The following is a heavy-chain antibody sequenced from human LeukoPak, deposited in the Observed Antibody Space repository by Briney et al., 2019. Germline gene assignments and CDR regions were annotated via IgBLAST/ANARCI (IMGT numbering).Heavy chain of an antibody. J-gene: IGHJ1*01. CDR1: GFTFDDYA. CDR2: INWNSGSI. CDR3: VKARGSSWAEYLQH. V-gene: IGHV3-9*01. D-gene: IGHD6-13*01. Sequence: GRSLRLSCAASGFTFDDYAMHWVRQAPGNGLEWASSINWNSGSIGYAGSVKGRFTISRDNAKNSLYLQMNSLRTEDTALYSCVKARGSSWAEYLQHWGQGTLVTVSS.